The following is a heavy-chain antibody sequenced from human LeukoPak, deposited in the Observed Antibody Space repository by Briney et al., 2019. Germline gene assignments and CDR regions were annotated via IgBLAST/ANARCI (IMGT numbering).Heavy chain of an antibody. V-gene: IGHV3-11*01. CDR1: GFTFSDYY. J-gene: IGHJ5*02. Sequence: GGSLRLSCAASGFTFSDYYMTWIRQAPGKGLEWVSYISSSSNNIHYANSVRGRLTISRDNAKNSVYLQMNSLRAGDTAIYYCARAAGWFDPWGQGTLVTVSS. CDR3: ARAAGWFDP. CDR2: ISSSSNNI.